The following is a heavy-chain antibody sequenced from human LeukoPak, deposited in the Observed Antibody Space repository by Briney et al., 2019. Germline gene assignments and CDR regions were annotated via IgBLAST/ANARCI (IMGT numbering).Heavy chain of an antibody. CDR1: GFTFSSYS. CDR2: ISYDGSNK. Sequence: PGGSLRLSCAGSGFTFSSYSMNWVRQAPGKGLEWVAVISYDGSNKYYADSVKGRFTISRDNSKNTLYLQMNSLRAEDTAVYYCARDLRAMVFDYWGQGTLVTVSS. CDR3: ARDLRAMVFDY. D-gene: IGHD5-18*01. J-gene: IGHJ4*02. V-gene: IGHV3-30*03.